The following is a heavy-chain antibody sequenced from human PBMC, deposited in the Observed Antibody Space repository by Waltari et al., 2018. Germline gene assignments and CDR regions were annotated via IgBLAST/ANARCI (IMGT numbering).Heavy chain of an antibody. Sequence: QVQLVESGGGVVQPGRSLRLSCAASGFTFSSYAMHWVRQAPGKGLEWVAVISYDGSNKYYADSVKGRFTISRDNAKNSLYLQMNSLRAEDTAVYYCARVGRGGAPAYWGQGTLVTVSS. J-gene: IGHJ4*02. CDR2: ISYDGSNK. CDR1: GFTFSSYA. V-gene: IGHV3-30-3*01. CDR3: ARVGRGGAPAY. D-gene: IGHD1-26*01.